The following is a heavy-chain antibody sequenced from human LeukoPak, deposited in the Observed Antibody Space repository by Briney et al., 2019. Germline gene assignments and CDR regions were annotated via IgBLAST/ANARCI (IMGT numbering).Heavy chain of an antibody. CDR3: ARGRESKVYGSGSYYNPRGKRQYYFDY. V-gene: IGHV4-34*01. Sequence: TPSETLSLTCAVYGGSFSGYYWSWIRQPPGKGLEWIGEINHSGSTNYNPSLKSRVTISVDTSKNQFSLKLSSVTAADTAVYYCARGRESKVYGSGSYYNPRGKRQYYFDYWGQGTLVTVSS. CDR2: INHSGST. J-gene: IGHJ4*02. D-gene: IGHD3-10*01. CDR1: GGSFSGYY.